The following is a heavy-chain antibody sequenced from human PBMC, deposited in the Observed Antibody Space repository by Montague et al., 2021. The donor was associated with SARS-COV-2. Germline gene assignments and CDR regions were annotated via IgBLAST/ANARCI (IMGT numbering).Heavy chain of an antibody. J-gene: IGHJ2*01. D-gene: IGHD6-13*01. CDR3: ARHRAAAGIWYFDL. CDR2: IYYSGST. V-gene: IGHV4-39*01. Sequence: SETLSLTCTVSGRSISSSSYYWGWIRQPPGKGLEWIGSIYYSGSTYYNPSLKSRVTISVDTSKSQFSLKLSSVTAADTAVYYCARHRAAAGIWYFDLWGRGTLVTVSS. CDR1: GRSISSSSYY.